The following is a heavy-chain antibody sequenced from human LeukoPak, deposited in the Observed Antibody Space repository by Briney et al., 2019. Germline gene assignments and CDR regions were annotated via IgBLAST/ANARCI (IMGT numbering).Heavy chain of an antibody. CDR2: INAGNGNT. V-gene: IGHV1-3*01. Sequence: ASVKVSCKASGYTFTSYAMHWVRQAPGQRLEWMGWINAGNGNTKYSQEFQGRVTMTTDTSTSTAYMELRSLRSDDTAAYYCARGSSGYYYDSSGLDGAFDIWGQGTMVTVSS. D-gene: IGHD3-22*01. CDR1: GYTFTSYA. J-gene: IGHJ3*02. CDR3: ARGSSGYYYDSSGLDGAFDI.